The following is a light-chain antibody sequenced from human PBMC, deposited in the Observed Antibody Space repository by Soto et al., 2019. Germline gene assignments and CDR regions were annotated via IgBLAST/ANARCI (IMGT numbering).Light chain of an antibody. CDR1: QSVSSN. Sequence: EMVMTQSPATLSVSPGERATLSCRASQSVSSNLAWYQQKPGQGPRLLIYDASTRATGIPARFSGSGSGTEFTLTISSLQSEDFAVYYCQQYNDWPPKHTFGQGTKLEIK. J-gene: IGKJ2*01. CDR3: QQYNDWPPKHT. V-gene: IGKV3-15*01. CDR2: DAS.